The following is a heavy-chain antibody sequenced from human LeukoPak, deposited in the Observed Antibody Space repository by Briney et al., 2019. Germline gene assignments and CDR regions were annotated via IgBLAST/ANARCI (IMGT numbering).Heavy chain of an antibody. CDR2: ISSSSSYI. D-gene: IGHD6-19*01. Sequence: PGGSLRLSCAASGFTFSSYSMNWVRQAPGKGLEWVSSISSSSSYIYYADSVKGRFTISRDNAKNTLYLQMNSLRAEDTAVYYCAEDRQWLVPMMWGQGTLVTVSS. V-gene: IGHV3-21*01. CDR3: AEDRQWLVPMM. CDR1: GFTFSSYS. J-gene: IGHJ4*02.